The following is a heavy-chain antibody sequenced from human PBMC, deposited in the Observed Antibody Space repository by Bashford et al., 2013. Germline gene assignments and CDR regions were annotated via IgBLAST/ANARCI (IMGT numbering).Heavy chain of an antibody. CDR2: INHSGST. CDR3: AGKQLDNGVYNWFDP. CDR1: GGSFSGYY. D-gene: IGHD6-6*01. Sequence: TLSLTCAVYGGSFSGYYWSWIRQPPGKGLEWIGEINHSGSTNYNPSLKSRVTISVDTSKNQFSLKLSSVTAADTAVYYCAGKQLDNGVYNWFDPWGQGTLVTVSS. V-gene: IGHV4-34*01. J-gene: IGHJ5*02.